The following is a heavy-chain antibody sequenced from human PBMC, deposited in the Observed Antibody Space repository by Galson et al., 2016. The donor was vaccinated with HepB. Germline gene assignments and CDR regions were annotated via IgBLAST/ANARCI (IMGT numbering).Heavy chain of an antibody. CDR1: GVSISSYY. D-gene: IGHD3-22*01. J-gene: IGHJ4*02. CDR2: AFDSGNT. V-gene: IGHV4-59*01. CDR3: AAQDSGCIDY. Sequence: LPLTCTVSGVSISSYYCSCLRQPPEGRLEWIGYAFDSGNTNYTPSLKSRVTISIDTSKNPFSLNLSTLTAADTAVYYCAAQDSGCIDYWGQGTLVTVSS.